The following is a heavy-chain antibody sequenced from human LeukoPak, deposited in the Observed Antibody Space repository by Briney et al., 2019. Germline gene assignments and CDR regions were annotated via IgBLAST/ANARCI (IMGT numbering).Heavy chain of an antibody. D-gene: IGHD3-22*01. CDR1: GFTFSSYS. CDR2: ISSSSSYI. CDR3: ARVEDSSGPYYYYYGMDV. Sequence: GGSLRLSCAASGFTFSSYSMNRVRQAPGKGLEWVSSISSSSSYIYYADSVKGRFTISRDNAKNSLYLQMNSLRAEDTAVYYCARVEDSSGPYYYYYGMDVWGQGTTVTVSS. V-gene: IGHV3-21*01. J-gene: IGHJ6*02.